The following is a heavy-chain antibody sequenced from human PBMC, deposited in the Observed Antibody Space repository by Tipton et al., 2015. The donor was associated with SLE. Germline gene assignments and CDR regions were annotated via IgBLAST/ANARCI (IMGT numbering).Heavy chain of an antibody. Sequence: QVQLMQSGSELKKPGASVKVSCQASGYILTSYAINWVRQAPGQGLEWMGWISGYNGDTNYAQKFQGRVTMTTDTSTSTAYLDLRSLRSDDTAMYFCAGDLDHYPIDYWGQGTLVTVSS. CDR3: AGDLDHYPIDY. CDR2: ISGYNGDT. J-gene: IGHJ4*02. V-gene: IGHV1-18*01. CDR1: GYILTSYA. D-gene: IGHD3-10*01.